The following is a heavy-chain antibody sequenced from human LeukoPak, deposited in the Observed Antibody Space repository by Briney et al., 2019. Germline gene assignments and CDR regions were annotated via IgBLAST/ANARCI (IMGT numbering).Heavy chain of an antibody. Sequence: SETLSLTCTVSGGSISSYYWSWIRQPPGKGLEWIGYIYYSGSTNYNPSLKSRVTIPVDTSKNQFSLKLSSVTAADTAVYYCARRNIVLSDAFDIWGQGTMVTVSS. CDR3: ARRNIVLSDAFDI. CDR1: GGSISSYY. CDR2: IYYSGST. J-gene: IGHJ3*02. V-gene: IGHV4-59*08. D-gene: IGHD2-8*01.